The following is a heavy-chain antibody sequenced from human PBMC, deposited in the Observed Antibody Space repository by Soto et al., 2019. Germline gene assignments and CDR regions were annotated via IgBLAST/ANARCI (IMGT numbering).Heavy chain of an antibody. CDR2: ISGTSGSI. J-gene: IGHJ2*01. CDR1: GFTFSTYS. CDR3: ARIMYGGPPFEL. V-gene: IGHV3-48*04. D-gene: IGHD4-17*01. Sequence: GGSLRLSCAASGFTFSTYSMTWVRRAPGKGLEWVSYISGTSGSIYYADSAKGRFTISRDNAKNPLYLQMNSLRAEDTAVYYCARIMYGGPPFELWGRGTLVTVSS.